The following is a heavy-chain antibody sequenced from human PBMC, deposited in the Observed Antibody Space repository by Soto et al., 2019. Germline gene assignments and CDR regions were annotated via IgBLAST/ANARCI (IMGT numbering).Heavy chain of an antibody. CDR1: GFTFSSYS. CDR3: ARGAARRTGPFDY. Sequence: PGGSLILSCAASGFTFSSYSMNWVRQAPGKGLEWVSYISSSSSTIYYADSVKGRFTISSDNAKNSLYLQMNSLRDEDTAVYYCARGAARRTGPFDYWGQGTLVTVSS. D-gene: IGHD6-6*01. J-gene: IGHJ4*02. CDR2: ISSSSSTI. V-gene: IGHV3-48*02.